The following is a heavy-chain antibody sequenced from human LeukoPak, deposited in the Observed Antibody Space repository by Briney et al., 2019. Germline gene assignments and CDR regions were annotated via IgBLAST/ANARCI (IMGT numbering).Heavy chain of an antibody. Sequence: GASLTVSSTASGYTFTAYYMHWVRQAPGQGLPWIGWINPNSGGTNYAQKFQGRVTMTRDTSISTAYMELSRLRSDDTAVYYCARDRELPDLNFDYWGQGTLVTVSS. CDR1: GYTFTAYY. V-gene: IGHV1-2*02. J-gene: IGHJ4*02. CDR3: ARDRELPDLNFDY. D-gene: IGHD1-26*01. CDR2: INPNSGGT.